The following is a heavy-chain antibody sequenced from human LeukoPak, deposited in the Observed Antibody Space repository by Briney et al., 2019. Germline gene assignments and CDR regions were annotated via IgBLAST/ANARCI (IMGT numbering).Heavy chain of an antibody. CDR2: IYYSGST. Sequence: SETLSLTCTVSGGSISSSSYYWGWIRQPPGKGLEWIGSIYYSGSTYYNPSLKSRVTTSVDTSKNQFSLKLSSVTAADTAVYYCARLTSGTTFFDYWGQGTLVTVSS. V-gene: IGHV4-39*01. CDR3: ARLTSGTTFFDY. D-gene: IGHD1-7*01. J-gene: IGHJ4*02. CDR1: GGSISSSSYY.